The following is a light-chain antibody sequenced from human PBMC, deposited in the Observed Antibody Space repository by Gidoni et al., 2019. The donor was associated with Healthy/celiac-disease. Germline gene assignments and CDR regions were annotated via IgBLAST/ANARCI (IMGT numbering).Light chain of an antibody. J-gene: IGKJ3*01. Sequence: DIQMTQSPSSLSASVGDRVTITCRASQSISSYLNWYQQKPGKAPNLLIYAASSVQSGVPSRFSGSGSGTDFTLNISSLQSEDFATYYCQQSYSTPSPFGPGTKVDIK. V-gene: IGKV1-39*01. CDR1: QSISSY. CDR2: AAS. CDR3: QQSYSTPSP.